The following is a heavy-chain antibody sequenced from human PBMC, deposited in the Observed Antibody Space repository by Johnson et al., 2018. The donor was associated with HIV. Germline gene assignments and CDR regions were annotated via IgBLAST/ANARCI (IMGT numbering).Heavy chain of an antibody. CDR2: IKQDGSEK. J-gene: IGHJ3*02. Sequence: QLVESGGGLVQPGGALRLSCEASGFTFSNYCITWVRQAPGKGLEWVANIKQDGSEKCYVDSVNGRFTISRNNAKNSMYLQMNSLRAEEAAVYYCARRGKRLRWGGAFDIWGQRTVVTVSS. D-gene: IGHD3-16*01. V-gene: IGHV3-7*01. CDR3: ARRGKRLRWGGAFDI. CDR1: GFTFSNYC.